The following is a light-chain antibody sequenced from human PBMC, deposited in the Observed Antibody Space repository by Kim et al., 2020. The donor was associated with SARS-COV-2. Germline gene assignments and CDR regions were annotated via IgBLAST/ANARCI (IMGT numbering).Light chain of an antibody. CDR2: GAS. CDR3: QQYGSLIT. J-gene: IGKJ5*01. V-gene: IGKV3-20*01. CDR1: QSVSSY. Sequence: EIVLTQSPATLSLSPGERATVSCWASQSVSSYLAWYQHKPGQAPRLLIYGASSRATGIPDRFSGSGSGTDFTLTISRLEPEDFAVYYCQQYGSLITFGQGTRLEIK.